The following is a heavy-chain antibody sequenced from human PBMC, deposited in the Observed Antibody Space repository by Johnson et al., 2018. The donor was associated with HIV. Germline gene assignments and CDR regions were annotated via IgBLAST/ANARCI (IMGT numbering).Heavy chain of an antibody. J-gene: IGHJ3*02. V-gene: IGHV3-74*01. Sequence: VRLVESGGGSVQPGGSLRLSCAASGFTFSSYWMHWVRQAPGKGLMWVSNIKTDGSSTSYADSVKGRFTISRDNAKNSLYLQMNSLRADDTAVYYCAIGRGEFPRHAFDIWGQGTMVTVSS. CDR3: AIGRGEFPRHAFDI. D-gene: IGHD3-10*01. CDR1: GFTFSSYW. CDR2: IKTDGSST.